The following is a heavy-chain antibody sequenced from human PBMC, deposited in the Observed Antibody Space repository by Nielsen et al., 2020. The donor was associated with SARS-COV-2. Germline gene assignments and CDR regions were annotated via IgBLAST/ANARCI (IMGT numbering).Heavy chain of an antibody. V-gene: IGHV4-59*13. CDR1: GGSISSYY. Sequence: GSLRLSCTVSGGSISSYYWSWIRQPPGKGLEWIGYIYYSGSTNYNPSLKSRVTISVDTSKNQFSLKLSSVTAADTAVYYCAREPYYYDSSGYFYYYGMDVWGQGTTVTVSS. J-gene: IGHJ6*02. D-gene: IGHD3-22*01. CDR2: IYYSGST. CDR3: AREPYYYDSSGYFYYYGMDV.